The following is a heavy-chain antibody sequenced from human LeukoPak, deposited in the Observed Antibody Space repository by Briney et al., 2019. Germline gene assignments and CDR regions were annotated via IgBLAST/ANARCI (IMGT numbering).Heavy chain of an antibody. Sequence: HPGRSLRLSCAASGFTFDDYAMHWVRQAPGKGLEWVTGISWNSGSIGYADSVEGRFTISRDNAKNSLYLQMNSLRAEDTALYYCAKDSLEYCSGGSCYFDYWGQGTLVTVSS. CDR1: GFTFDDYA. V-gene: IGHV3-9*01. J-gene: IGHJ4*02. CDR2: ISWNSGSI. CDR3: AKDSLEYCSGGSCYFDY. D-gene: IGHD2-15*01.